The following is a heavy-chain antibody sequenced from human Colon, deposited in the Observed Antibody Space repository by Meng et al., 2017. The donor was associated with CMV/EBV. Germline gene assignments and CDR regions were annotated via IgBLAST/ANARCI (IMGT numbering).Heavy chain of an antibody. J-gene: IGHJ4*02. CDR1: GFTFSSYW. D-gene: IGHD2-2*01. Sequence: LSCAASGFTFSSYWMNWFRQAPGRGLEWVANIKKDGVEKNYVDSVKGRFTISRDNAKNALYLQVNSLRAEDAAVYYCVLVMPPARDYWGQGTLVTVSS. V-gene: IGHV3-7*02. CDR2: IKKDGVEK. CDR3: VLVMPPARDY.